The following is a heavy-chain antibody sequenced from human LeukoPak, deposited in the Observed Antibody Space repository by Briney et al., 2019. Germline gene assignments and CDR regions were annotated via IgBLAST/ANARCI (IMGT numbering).Heavy chain of an antibody. CDR1: DESFSAYY. Sequence: SETLSLTCTVYDESFSAYYWSWIRQPPGKGLEWIGEVNHSGSTNYTPSLKSRVTISVDTSKNQFSLKLSSVTAADTAVYYCAICLRGYAYGRIKAGFDYWGQGTLVTVSS. CDR2: VNHSGST. CDR3: AICLRGYAYGRIKAGFDY. J-gene: IGHJ4*02. V-gene: IGHV4-34*01. D-gene: IGHD5-18*01.